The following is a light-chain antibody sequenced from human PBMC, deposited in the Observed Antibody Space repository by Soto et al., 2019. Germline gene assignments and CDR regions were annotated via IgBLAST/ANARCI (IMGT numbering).Light chain of an antibody. V-gene: IGKV1-9*01. CDR3: QQLNGSPWT. J-gene: IGKJ1*01. CDR1: PAIASF. Sequence: IQLTQSPSSLSASVGDRVTITCRASPAIASFLAWYQQKPWTAPKLLIYGASTLQSGVPSRFSGSRSGTDYTLTIASLQPEDFATYYCQQLNGSPWTFGQGTKVDIK. CDR2: GAS.